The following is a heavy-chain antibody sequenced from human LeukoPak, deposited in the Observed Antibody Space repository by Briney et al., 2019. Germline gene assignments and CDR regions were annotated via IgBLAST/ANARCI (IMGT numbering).Heavy chain of an antibody. D-gene: IGHD3-10*01. J-gene: IGHJ6*04. V-gene: IGHV4-34*01. Sequence: SETLSLTCAVYGGSFSGYYWSWIRQPPGKGLERMGEINHSGSTNYNPSLTSRVTISVDTSKNQFSLKLSSVTAADTAVYYCARGARSTMVRGHEGGVYGMDVWGKGTTVTVSS. CDR2: INHSGST. CDR3: ARGARSTMVRGHEGGVYGMDV. CDR1: GGSFSGYY.